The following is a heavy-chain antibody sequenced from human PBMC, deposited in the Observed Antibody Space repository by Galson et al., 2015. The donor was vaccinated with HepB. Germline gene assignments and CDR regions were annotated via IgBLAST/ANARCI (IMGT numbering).Heavy chain of an antibody. CDR3: ASAGVGATLAFDY. Sequence: SLRLSCAASGFTVSSNYMSWVRQAPGKGLEWVSVIYSGGSTYYADSVKGRFTISRDNSKNTLYLQMNSLRAEDTAVYYCASAGVGATLAFDYWGQGTLVTVSS. D-gene: IGHD1-26*01. V-gene: IGHV3-66*01. CDR1: GFTVSSNY. J-gene: IGHJ4*02. CDR2: IYSGGST.